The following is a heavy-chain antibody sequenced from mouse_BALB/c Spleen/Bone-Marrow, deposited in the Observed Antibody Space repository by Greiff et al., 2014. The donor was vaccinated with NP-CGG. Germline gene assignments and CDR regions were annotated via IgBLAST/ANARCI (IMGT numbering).Heavy chain of an antibody. CDR1: GYIFTSYW. V-gene: IGHV1-76*01. Sequence: VKLMESGAELVRPGASVKLSCKTSGYIFTSYWIHWVQQRSGRGLEWIARIYPGTGSSYYNEKFKGKATLTADKSSSTAYMQLNSLKSEDSAVYFCARTSNPSMDYWGQGTSVTVSS. CDR3: ARTSNPSMDY. CDR2: IYPGTGSS. D-gene: IGHD2-5*01. J-gene: IGHJ4*01.